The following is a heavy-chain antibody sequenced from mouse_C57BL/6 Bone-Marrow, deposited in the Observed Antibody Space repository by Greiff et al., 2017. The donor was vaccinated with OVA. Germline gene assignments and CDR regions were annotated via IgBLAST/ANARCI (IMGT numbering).Heavy chain of an antibody. CDR3: TRYCSNYFFYFDY. CDR1: GYTFTDYE. J-gene: IGHJ2*01. V-gene: IGHV1-15*01. Sequence: VQLQQSGAELVRPGASVTLSCKASGYTFTDYEMHWVKQTPVHGLEWIGAIDPETGGTAYNQKFKGKAILTADKSSSTAYMELRSLTSEDSAVYYCTRYCSNYFFYFDYWGQGTTLTVSS. D-gene: IGHD2-5*01. CDR2: IDPETGGT.